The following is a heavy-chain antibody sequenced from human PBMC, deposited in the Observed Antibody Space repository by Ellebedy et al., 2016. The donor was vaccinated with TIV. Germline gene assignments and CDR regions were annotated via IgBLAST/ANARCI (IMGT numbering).Heavy chain of an antibody. D-gene: IGHD2-15*01. V-gene: IGHV5-51*01. Sequence: GESLKISXKGSGYSFTSYWIGWVRQMPGKGLECMGIIYPGDSDTRYSPSFQGQVTISADKSISTAYLQWSSLKASDTAMYYCASRYCSGGSCQGSNVYWGQGTLVTVSS. J-gene: IGHJ4*02. CDR2: IYPGDSDT. CDR1: GYSFTSYW. CDR3: ASRYCSGGSCQGSNVY.